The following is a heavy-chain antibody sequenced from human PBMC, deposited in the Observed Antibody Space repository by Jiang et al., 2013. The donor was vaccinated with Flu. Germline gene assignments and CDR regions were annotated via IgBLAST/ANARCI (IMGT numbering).Heavy chain of an antibody. CDR2: INAGNGNT. CDR3: GRDRYYYGSERPYYYFDN. V-gene: IGHV1-3*01. CDR1: GYPFTSYT. J-gene: IGHJ4*02. D-gene: IGHD3-10*01. Sequence: KKPGASVKVSCKASGYPFTSYTIHWVRQAPGQSLEWMGWINAGNGNTQYSQNFQGRVAITRDTSATTAYLELSSLRSEDTAVYYCGRDRYYYGSERPYYYFDNWGQGTLVTVSS.